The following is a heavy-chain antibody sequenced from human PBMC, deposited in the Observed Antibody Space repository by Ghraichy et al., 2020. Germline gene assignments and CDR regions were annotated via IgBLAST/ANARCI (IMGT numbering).Heavy chain of an antibody. CDR3: ARDPHFGGVGADGGHYYYYGMDV. CDR2: ISSSSSTI. V-gene: IGHV3-48*02. D-gene: IGHD1-26*01. Sequence: GESLNISCAASGFTFSSYSMNWVRQAPGKGLEWVSYISSSSSTIYYADSVKGRFTISRDNAKNSLYLQMNSLRDEDTAVYYCARDPHFGGVGADGGHYYYYGMDVWGQGTTVTVSS. CDR1: GFTFSSYS. J-gene: IGHJ6*02.